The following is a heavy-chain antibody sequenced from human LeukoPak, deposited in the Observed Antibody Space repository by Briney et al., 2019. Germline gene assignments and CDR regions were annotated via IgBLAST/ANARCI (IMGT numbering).Heavy chain of an antibody. V-gene: IGHV4-39*07. J-gene: IGHJ4*02. Sequence: SETLSLTCAVYGGSFSSYYWGWIRQPPGKGLEWIGSIYYSGSTYYNPSLKSRVTISVDTSKNQFSLKLSSVTAADTAVYYCATFLPGGGIHPPFDYWGQGTLVTVSS. CDR3: ATFLPGGGIHPPFDY. D-gene: IGHD1-26*01. CDR2: IYYSGST. CDR1: GGSFSSYY.